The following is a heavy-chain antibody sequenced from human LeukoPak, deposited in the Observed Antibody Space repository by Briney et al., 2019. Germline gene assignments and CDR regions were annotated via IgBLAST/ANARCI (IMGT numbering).Heavy chain of an antibody. CDR3: ARGGSGYSYGDFDY. CDR2: ISAYNGTT. Sequence: GASVKVSCKASGYTFTSYGISWVRQAPGQGLEWIGWISAYNGTTNYAQKLQGRVTMTTDTSTSTDYMELRSLRSDDTAVYYCARGGSGYSYGDFDYWGQGTLVTVSS. D-gene: IGHD5-18*01. V-gene: IGHV1-18*01. J-gene: IGHJ4*02. CDR1: GYTFTSYG.